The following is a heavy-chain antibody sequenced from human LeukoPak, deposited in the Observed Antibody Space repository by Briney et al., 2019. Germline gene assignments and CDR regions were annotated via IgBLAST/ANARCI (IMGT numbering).Heavy chain of an antibody. Sequence: SETLSLTCAVYGGSFTGYYWSWIRQPPGKGLEWIGETNHSGSTNYNPSLKSRVTISVDTSKNQFSLKLSSVTAADTAVYYCARGPPLLFIVVVPAAGFDAFDIWGQGAMVTVSS. CDR3: ARGPPLLFIVVVPAAGFDAFDI. CDR1: GGSFTGYY. D-gene: IGHD2-2*01. V-gene: IGHV4-34*01. J-gene: IGHJ3*02. CDR2: TNHSGST.